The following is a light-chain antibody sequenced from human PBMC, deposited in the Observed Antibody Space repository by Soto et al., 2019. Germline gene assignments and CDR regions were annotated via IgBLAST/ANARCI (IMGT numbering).Light chain of an antibody. Sequence: QSVLTQPPSVSAAPGQKATISCSGSSSNIGGNSVSWYQQLPGTAPKLLIYDDNKRPSEIPDRFSGSKSGTSATLGITGFQTGDEADYYCGSWNSSLSAYVFGTGTKVTVL. CDR3: GSWNSSLSAYV. J-gene: IGLJ1*01. CDR1: SSNIGGNS. CDR2: DDN. V-gene: IGLV1-51*01.